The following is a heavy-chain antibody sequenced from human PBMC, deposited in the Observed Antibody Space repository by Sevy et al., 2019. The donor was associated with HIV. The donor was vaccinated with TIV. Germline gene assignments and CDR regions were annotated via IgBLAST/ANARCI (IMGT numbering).Heavy chain of an antibody. Sequence: GGSLRLSCIAPGFTYNNYWMSWVRQAPGKGLEWVANIKRDGSEKYYVASVKGRFIISRDNAKNSLYLQMNSLRAEDTAVYYCARDCSSATCLWGLDVWGQGTTVTVSS. CDR3: ARDCSSATCLWGLDV. J-gene: IGHJ6*02. V-gene: IGHV3-7*03. CDR1: GFTYNNYW. D-gene: IGHD2-2*01. CDR2: IKRDGSEK.